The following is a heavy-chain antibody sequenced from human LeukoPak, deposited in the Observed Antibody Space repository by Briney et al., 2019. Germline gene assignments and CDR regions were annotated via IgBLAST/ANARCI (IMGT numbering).Heavy chain of an antibody. D-gene: IGHD4-23*01. CDR3: ARATVAQRLDGRYYGGNPPESDAFDI. Sequence: GASVKVPCKASGGTFSSYAISWVRQAPGQGLEWMGGIIPIFGTANYAQKFQGRVTITADESTSTAYMELSSLRSEDTAVYYCARATVAQRLDGRYYGGNPPESDAFDIWGQGTMVTVSS. J-gene: IGHJ3*02. CDR1: GGTFSSYA. V-gene: IGHV1-69*13. CDR2: IIPIFGTA.